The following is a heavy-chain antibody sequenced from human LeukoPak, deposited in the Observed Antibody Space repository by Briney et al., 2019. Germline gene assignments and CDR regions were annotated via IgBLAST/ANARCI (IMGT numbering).Heavy chain of an antibody. J-gene: IGHJ4*02. CDR2: ISGTSSYI. CDR1: GFTFSSYS. V-gene: IGHV3-21*01. CDR3: ARGPYSSSWSEFGY. Sequence: PGGSLRLSCAASGFTFSSYSMNWVRQAPGKGLEWVSVISGTSSYIYYADSVKGRFTISRDNAKNSLYLQMNSLRAEDTAAYYCARGPYSSSWSEFGYWGQGTLVTVSS. D-gene: IGHD6-13*01.